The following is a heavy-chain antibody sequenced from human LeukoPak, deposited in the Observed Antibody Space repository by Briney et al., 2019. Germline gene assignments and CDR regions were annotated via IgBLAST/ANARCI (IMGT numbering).Heavy chain of an antibody. CDR2: ISAYNSNT. J-gene: IGHJ4*02. CDR1: GYTFTSYG. V-gene: IGHV1-18*01. Sequence: GASVKVSCKASGYTFTSYGINWVRQAPGQGLEWMGWISAYNSNTNYAQKLQGRVTMTTDTSMSTAYMELRSLRSDDTAVYYCARVVDIVVVPYYWGQGTLVTVSS. D-gene: IGHD2-2*03. CDR3: ARVVDIVVVPYY.